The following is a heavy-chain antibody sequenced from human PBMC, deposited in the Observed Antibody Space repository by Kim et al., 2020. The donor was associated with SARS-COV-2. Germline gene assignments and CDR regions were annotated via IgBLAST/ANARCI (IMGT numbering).Heavy chain of an antibody. CDR1: GFTFSSYD. J-gene: IGHJ4*02. D-gene: IGHD1-1*01. Sequence: GGSLRLSCAASGFTFSSYDMHWVRQATGKGLEWVSAIGTAGDTYYPGSVKGRFTISRENAKNSLYLQMNSLRAGDTAVYYCARGTGATGFDYWGQGTLVTVSS. V-gene: IGHV3-13*04. CDR3: ARGTGATGFDY. CDR2: IGTAGDT.